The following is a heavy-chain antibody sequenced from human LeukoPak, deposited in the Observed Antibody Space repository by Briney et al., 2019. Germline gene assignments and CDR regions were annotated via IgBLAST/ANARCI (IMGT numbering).Heavy chain of an antibody. Sequence: SVKVSCKASGGTFSSYAITWVRQAPGQGLESMGGIIPMFGTANYAQKFQGRVTITTDESTRTAYMDLSSLRSEDTAVYYCASVTMVVSRSEAGAFDIWGQGTLVTVSS. J-gene: IGHJ3*02. CDR2: IIPMFGTA. CDR3: ASVTMVVSRSEAGAFDI. D-gene: IGHD5/OR15-5a*01. CDR1: GGTFSSYA. V-gene: IGHV1-69*05.